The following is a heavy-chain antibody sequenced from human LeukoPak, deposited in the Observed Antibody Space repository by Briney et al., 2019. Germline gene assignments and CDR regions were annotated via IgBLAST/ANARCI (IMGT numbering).Heavy chain of an antibody. Sequence: SETLSLTCTVSGGSISSGGYYWSWIRQHPGKGLEWIGYIYYSGSTYYNPFLKSRVTISVDTSKNQFSLKLSSVTAADTAVYYCARGLHCSGGSCYSFDYWGQGTLVTVSS. CDR1: GGSISSGGYY. V-gene: IGHV4-31*03. D-gene: IGHD2-15*01. J-gene: IGHJ4*02. CDR2: IYYSGST. CDR3: ARGLHCSGGSCYSFDY.